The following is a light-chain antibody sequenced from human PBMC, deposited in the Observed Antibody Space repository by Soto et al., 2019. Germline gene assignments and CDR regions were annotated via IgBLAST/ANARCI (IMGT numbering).Light chain of an antibody. V-gene: IGKV1-5*03. CDR1: QSISSW. Sequence: DIQMTKSPSTLSAPVGARVTITCRASQSISSWSAWYQQRPGKAPKLLIYKASSLESGVPSRFSGSGSGTECSLTISSVQTDYFATYYYQECSSFPTVGQGTKVDIK. J-gene: IGKJ1*01. CDR2: KAS. CDR3: QECSSFPT.